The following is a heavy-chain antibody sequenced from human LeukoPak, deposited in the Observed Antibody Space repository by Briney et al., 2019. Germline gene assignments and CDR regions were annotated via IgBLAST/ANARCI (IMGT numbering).Heavy chain of an antibody. V-gene: IGHV3-48*04. J-gene: IGHJ4*02. Sequence: GGSLRLSCAASGFTFSSYAMSWVRQAPGKGLEWVSAISSSGSTIYYADSVKGRFTISRDNAKNSLYLQMNSLRAEDTAVYYCARPRGCSTTCSNFDYWGQGTLVTVSS. CDR2: ISSSGSTI. D-gene: IGHD2-2*01. CDR1: GFTFSSYA. CDR3: ARPRGCSTTCSNFDY.